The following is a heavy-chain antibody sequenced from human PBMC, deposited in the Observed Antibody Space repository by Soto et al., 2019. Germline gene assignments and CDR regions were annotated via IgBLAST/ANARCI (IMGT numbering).Heavy chain of an antibody. CDR1: GYTFTRHA. CDR3: AKSGASSPGNWFVP. Sequence: QGQLVQSGAELKEPGASVKVSCKGSGYTFTRHAIHWVRQAPGQSLEWMGWINTDSGETKYSQGFQGRVTMTRDITARTGYMELSSLTPEDTAVYYCAKSGASSPGNWFVPWGQGTLVTVSS. CDR2: INTDSGET. J-gene: IGHJ5*02. D-gene: IGHD6-13*01. V-gene: IGHV1-3*04.